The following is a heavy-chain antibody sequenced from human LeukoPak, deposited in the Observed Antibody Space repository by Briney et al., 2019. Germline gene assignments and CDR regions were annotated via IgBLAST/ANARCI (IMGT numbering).Heavy chain of an antibody. Sequence: GESLKISCKGSGYSFTSYWIGWVRQMPGKGLEWMGIIYPGDSDTRYSPSFQGQVTISAGKSISTAYLQWSSLKASDTAMYYCARPYCSGGSCYHDAFDIWGQGTMVTVSS. V-gene: IGHV5-51*01. CDR1: GYSFTSYW. CDR2: IYPGDSDT. CDR3: ARPYCSGGSCYHDAFDI. J-gene: IGHJ3*02. D-gene: IGHD2-15*01.